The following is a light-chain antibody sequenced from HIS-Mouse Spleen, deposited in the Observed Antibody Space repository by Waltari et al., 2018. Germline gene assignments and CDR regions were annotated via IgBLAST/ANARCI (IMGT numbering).Light chain of an antibody. CDR2: EDS. J-gene: IGLJ2*01. CDR3: YSTDSSGNHRV. CDR1: ALPKKY. V-gene: IGLV3-10*01. Sequence: SYELTQPPSVSVSPGQTARITCPGDALPKKYAYWYQHKSGQAPVLVIYEDSKRPSWIPDRFSGSSSGTMATLTISGAQVEDEADYYCYSTDSSGNHRVFGGGTKLTVL.